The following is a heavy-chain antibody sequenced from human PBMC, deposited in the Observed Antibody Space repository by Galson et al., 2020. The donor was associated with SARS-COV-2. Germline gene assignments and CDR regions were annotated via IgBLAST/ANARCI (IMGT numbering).Heavy chain of an antibody. Sequence: SETLSLTCAVSGGSISSGGYSWSWIRQPPGKGLEWIGNIYHSGSTYYNPSLKSRVTISVDRSKNQFSLRLSSVTAADTAVYYCARGGTYCSSTSCSEEAFDIWGQGTMVTVSS. CDR1: GGSISSGGYS. V-gene: IGHV4-30-2*01. D-gene: IGHD2-2*01. CDR2: IYHSGST. CDR3: ARGGTYCSSTSCSEEAFDI. J-gene: IGHJ3*02.